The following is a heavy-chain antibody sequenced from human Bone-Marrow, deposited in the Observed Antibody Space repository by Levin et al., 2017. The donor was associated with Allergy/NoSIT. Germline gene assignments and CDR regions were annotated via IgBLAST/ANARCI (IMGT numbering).Heavy chain of an antibody. V-gene: IGHV3-21*01. D-gene: IGHD5-24*01. Sequence: WASVKVSCAASGFTFLSYTMAWVRQAPGKGLEWVSSISSSSRHIYYADSLKGRFTISRDNAKNSLYLQMSSLRVEDTAVYYCARGLRGMATITGVHSWGQGTLVTVSS. CDR1: GFTFLSYT. CDR2: ISSSSRHI. CDR3: ARGLRGMATITGVHS. J-gene: IGHJ4*02.